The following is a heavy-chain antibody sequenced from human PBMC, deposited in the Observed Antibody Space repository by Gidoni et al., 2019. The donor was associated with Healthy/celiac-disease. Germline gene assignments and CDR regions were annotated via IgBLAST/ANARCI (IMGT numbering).Heavy chain of an antibody. CDR1: GFTVSSNY. V-gene: IGHV3-66*01. D-gene: IGHD6-19*01. CDR2: IYSGGST. CDR3: ASAVAGTDYYYGMDV. J-gene: IGHJ6*02. Sequence: EVQLVESGGGLVQPGGSLRLSCAASGFTVSSNYMSWVRQAPGKGLEWVSVIYSGGSTYYADSVKGRFTISRDNSKNTLYLQMNSLRAEDTAVYYCASAVAGTDYYYGMDVWGQGTTVTVSS.